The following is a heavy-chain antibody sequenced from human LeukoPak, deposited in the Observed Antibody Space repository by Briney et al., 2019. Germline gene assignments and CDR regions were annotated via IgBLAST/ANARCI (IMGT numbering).Heavy chain of an antibody. CDR1: GYTFTGYY. D-gene: IGHD6-19*01. Sequence: ASVRVSCKASGYTFTGYYMHWVRQAPGQGLEWMGWINPNSGGTNYAQKFQGRVTMTRDTSISTAYMELSRLRSDDTAVYYCARDGTGAWLVLGYYYYYMDVWGKGTTVTVSS. V-gene: IGHV1-2*02. CDR3: ARDGTGAWLVLGYYYYYMDV. J-gene: IGHJ6*03. CDR2: INPNSGGT.